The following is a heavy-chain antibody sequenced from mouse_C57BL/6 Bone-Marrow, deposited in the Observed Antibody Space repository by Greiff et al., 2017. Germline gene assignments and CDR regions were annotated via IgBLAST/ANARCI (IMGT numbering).Heavy chain of an antibody. CDR1: GYSITSGYY. V-gene: IGHV3-6*01. J-gene: IGHJ4*01. D-gene: IGHD1-1*01. Sequence: EVKVEESGPGLVKPSQSLSLTCSVTGYSITSGYYWNWIRQFPGNKLEWMGYISYDGSNNYNPSLKNRISITRDTSKNQFFLKLNSVTTEDTATYYCARGAPYYGSSMDYWGQGTSVTVSS. CDR3: ARGAPYYGSSMDY. CDR2: ISYDGSN.